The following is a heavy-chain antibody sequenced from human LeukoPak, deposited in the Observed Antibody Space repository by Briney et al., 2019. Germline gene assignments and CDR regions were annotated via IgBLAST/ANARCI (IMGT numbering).Heavy chain of an antibody. CDR3: ARDEIVATTLDY. CDR2: IYYSGST. Sequence: SETLSLTCTVSGGSISSSSYYWGWIRQPPGKGLEWIGSIYYSGSTYYNPSLKSRVTISVDTSKNQFSLKLSSVTAADTAVYYCARDEIVATTLDYWGQGTLVTVSS. CDR1: GGSISSSSYY. J-gene: IGHJ4*02. V-gene: IGHV4-39*07. D-gene: IGHD5-12*01.